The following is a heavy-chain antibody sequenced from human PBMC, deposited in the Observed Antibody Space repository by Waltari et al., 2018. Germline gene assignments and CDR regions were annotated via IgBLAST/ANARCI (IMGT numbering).Heavy chain of an antibody. Sequence: EAQLVESGGGLIQRGGSLRLSCEASGFRVSYTYVSWVRQAPGKGLEWVSVIHAGGNTFYGDSVKGRFTISRDISKNTVYLQINSLTVEDSAIYYCARAGLGSPSQWLQLFDSWGQGTLVTVSS. CDR2: IHAGGNT. CDR1: GFRVSYTY. V-gene: IGHV3-53*01. J-gene: IGHJ4*02. CDR3: ARAGLGSPSQWLQLFDS. D-gene: IGHD6-19*01.